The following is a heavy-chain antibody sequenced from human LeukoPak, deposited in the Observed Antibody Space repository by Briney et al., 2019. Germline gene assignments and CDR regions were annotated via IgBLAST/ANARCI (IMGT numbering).Heavy chain of an antibody. CDR1: GDSIDSGEYT. Sequence: SQTLSLTCTVSGDSIDSGEYTYNRIRQPPGRGLEWLGYIYYSGATYHNPSLKSRAAISVDTSKNELSLNLTSVTAADTAVYYCARAIFSDPGRFDYWGQGTLVTVSS. V-gene: IGHV4-30-4*01. J-gene: IGHJ4*02. CDR2: IYYSGAT. CDR3: ARAIFSDPGRFDY.